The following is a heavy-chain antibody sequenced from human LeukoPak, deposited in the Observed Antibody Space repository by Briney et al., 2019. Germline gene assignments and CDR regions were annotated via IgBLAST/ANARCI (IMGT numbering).Heavy chain of an antibody. Sequence: GGSLRLSCSASGITFTSHVMHWVRQAPGKGLQYVSGISMNVQTTYYAGSVKGRFTISRDSSKNTVYLQMNSLTAEDTAVYYCVREGLERRTNFDYWGQGTLVSVSS. D-gene: IGHD1-1*01. CDR1: GITFTSHV. CDR3: VREGLERRTNFDY. CDR2: ISMNVQTT. J-gene: IGHJ4*02. V-gene: IGHV3-64D*06.